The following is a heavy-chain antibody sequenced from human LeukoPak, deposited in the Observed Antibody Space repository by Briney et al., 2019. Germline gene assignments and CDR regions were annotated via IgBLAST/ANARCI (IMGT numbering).Heavy chain of an antibody. D-gene: IGHD3-10*01. CDR1: GGTFSSYA. J-gene: IGHJ4*02. CDR2: ISAYNGNT. V-gene: IGHV1-18*01. Sequence: ASVKVSCKASGGTFSSYAISWVRQAPGQGLEWMGWISAYNGNTNYAQKLQGRVTMTTDTSTSTAYVELRSLRSDDTAVYYCARSGSGIPFDYWGQGTLVTVSS. CDR3: ARSGSGIPFDY.